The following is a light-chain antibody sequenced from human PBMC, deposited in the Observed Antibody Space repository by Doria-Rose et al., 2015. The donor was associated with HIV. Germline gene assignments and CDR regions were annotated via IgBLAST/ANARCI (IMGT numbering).Light chain of an antibody. V-gene: IGKV1-9*01. CDR1: QCISRY. J-gene: IGKJ1*01. CDR2: GAS. Sequence: TQSPSFLSASVGVRVTITCRASQCISRYLAWYQQKPGKAPTLLIFGASTLQSGVPSRFSGSGSWTEVTLTISSLQPEDVATYYCQQFDSFPRTFGQGTKVEPK. CDR3: QQFDSFPRT.